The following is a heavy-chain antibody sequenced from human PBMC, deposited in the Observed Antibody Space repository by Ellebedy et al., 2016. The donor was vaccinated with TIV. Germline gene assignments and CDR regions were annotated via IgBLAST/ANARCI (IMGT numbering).Heavy chain of an antibody. V-gene: IGHV5-51*01. CDR1: GYSFTSYW. D-gene: IGHD2-15*01. CDR3: ARAAPSCSGGSCYFDY. CDR2: IYPGDSDA. Sequence: GESLKISXKGSGYSFTSYWIGWVRQMPGKGLEWMGIIYPGDSDARYRPSFQGQVTISVDKSISTAYLQWSSLKASDSAIYFCARAAPSCSGGSCYFDYWGQGTLVTVSS. J-gene: IGHJ4*02.